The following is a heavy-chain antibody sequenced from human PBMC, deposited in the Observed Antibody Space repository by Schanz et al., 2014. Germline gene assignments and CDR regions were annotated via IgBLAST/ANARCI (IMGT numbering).Heavy chain of an antibody. CDR2: VSRSTPDI. Sequence: EVQLVESGGGLVQPGGSLRLSCLASGFAFSSYGMNWLRQARGKGLEWVSYVSRSTPDIYYADSVKGRFTMSRDNAKNSVFLQMNSLRAEDTAVYYCVRVSFADPRLYRGMDRDIDYWGQGTLVTVSS. CDR3: VRVSFADPRLYRGMDRDIDY. J-gene: IGHJ4*02. CDR1: GFAFSSYG. V-gene: IGHV3-48*01. D-gene: IGHD5-18*01.